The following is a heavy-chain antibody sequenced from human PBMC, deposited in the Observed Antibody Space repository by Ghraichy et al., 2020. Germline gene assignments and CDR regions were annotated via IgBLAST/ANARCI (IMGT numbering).Heavy chain of an antibody. CDR3: ARKGVRRGGSNGDIGGLDV. J-gene: IGHJ6*02. CDR1: GFTLNTYW. Sequence: GGSLRLSCTASGFTLNTYWINWVRQGPGKGLVWVAHISGDGTVINYADSVKGRFTVSRDSAKNTVHLQMDTLRADDTAVYYCARKGVRRGGSNGDIGGLDVWGPRTAITVPS. D-gene: IGHD3-10*01. CDR2: ISGDGTVI. V-gene: IGHV3-74*01.